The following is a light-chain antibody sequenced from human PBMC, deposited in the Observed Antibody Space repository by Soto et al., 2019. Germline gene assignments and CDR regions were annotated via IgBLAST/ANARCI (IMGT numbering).Light chain of an antibody. Sequence: DIQMTQSPSTLSASVGDRVTITCRASQSISSWLAWYQQKPGKAPKLLIYDASSLESGVPSRFSGSGSGTEFTLTIRSLQPDDCATYYCEQDNSVPLTVGGGTKVEMK. J-gene: IGKJ4*01. CDR2: DAS. CDR1: QSISSW. CDR3: EQDNSVPLT. V-gene: IGKV1-5*01.